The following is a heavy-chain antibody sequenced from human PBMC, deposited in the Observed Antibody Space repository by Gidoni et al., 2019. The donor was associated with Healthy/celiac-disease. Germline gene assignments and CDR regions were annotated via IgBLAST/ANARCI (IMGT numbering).Heavy chain of an antibody. CDR2: FYYSGST. CDR1: GGSISSYY. V-gene: IGHV4-59*01. J-gene: IGHJ5*02. CDR3: ARDGNGAYYDFWSGYYPWFDP. D-gene: IGHD3-3*01. Sequence: QVQLQESGPGLVKPSETLSLTCTVSGGSISSYYWSWIRQPPGKGLEWIGYFYYSGSTNYNPSLKSRVTISVDTSKNQFSLKLSSVTAADTAVYYCARDGNGAYYDFWSGYYPWFDPWGQGTLVTVSS.